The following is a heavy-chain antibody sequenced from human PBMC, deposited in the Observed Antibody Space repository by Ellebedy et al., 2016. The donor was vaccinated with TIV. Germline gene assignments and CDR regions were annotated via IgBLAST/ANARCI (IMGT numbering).Heavy chain of an antibody. CDR3: AKRGLGDGYKSFDY. D-gene: IGHD5-24*01. CDR2: ISGSDTGT. CDR1: GFTFSSNA. J-gene: IGHJ4*02. V-gene: IGHV3-23*01. Sequence: GESLKISCAASGFTFSSNAMSWVRQAPGMGLEWVSTISGSDTGTYYADSVKGRFTVSSDNSKNTLYLQMNRLRAEDTALYYCAKRGLGDGYKSFDYWGQGTLVTVSS.